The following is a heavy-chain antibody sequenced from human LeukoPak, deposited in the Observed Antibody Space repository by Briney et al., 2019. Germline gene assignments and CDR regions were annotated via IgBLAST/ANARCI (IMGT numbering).Heavy chain of an antibody. V-gene: IGHV1-24*01. Sequence: ASVKVSCKVSGYTLTELSMHWVRQAPGKGLEWMGGFDPEDGETIYAQKFQGRVTMTEDTSTDTAYMELSSLRSEDTAVYYCATSTYYDYVWGSYRLDIWGQGTLVTVSS. J-gene: IGHJ4*02. D-gene: IGHD3-16*01. CDR3: ATSTYYDYVWGSYRLDI. CDR2: FDPEDGET. CDR1: GYTLTELS.